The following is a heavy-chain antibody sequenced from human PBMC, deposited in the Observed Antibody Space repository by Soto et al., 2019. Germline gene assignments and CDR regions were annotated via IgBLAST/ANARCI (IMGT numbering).Heavy chain of an antibody. D-gene: IGHD1-20*01. CDR2: INHSGST. Sequence: SETLSLTCAVYGGSFSGYYWSWIRQVPGKGLERIGEINHSGSTNYNPSLKSRVTISVDTSKNQFSLKVSSVTAADTAVYYCARVGVNSRRNDFDYWGQGTLVTVSS. V-gene: IGHV4-34*01. J-gene: IGHJ4*02. CDR1: GGSFSGYY. CDR3: ARVGVNSRRNDFDY.